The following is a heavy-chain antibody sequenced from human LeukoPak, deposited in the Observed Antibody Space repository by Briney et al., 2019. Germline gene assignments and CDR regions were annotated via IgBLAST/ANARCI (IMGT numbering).Heavy chain of an antibody. CDR2: IYYSGST. D-gene: IGHD6-19*01. CDR1: GGSINNYY. CDR3: ARAPGSAYYPYYYMDV. V-gene: IGHV4-59*01. J-gene: IGHJ6*03. Sequence: PSETLSLTCTVSGGSINNYYWSWIRQPPGKGLEWIGYIYYSGSTNYNPSLKSRVTISVDTSKNRFSLNLNSVTAADTAEYYCARAPGSAYYPYYYMDVWGKGTTVTVSS.